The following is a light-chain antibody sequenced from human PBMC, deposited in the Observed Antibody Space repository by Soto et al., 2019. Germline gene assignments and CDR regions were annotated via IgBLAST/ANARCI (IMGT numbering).Light chain of an antibody. CDR1: QGISYS. V-gene: IGKV3-11*01. CDR2: DAS. J-gene: IGKJ5*01. CDR3: QQRGNWHPPIS. Sequence: EIVLTQSPATLSLSPGERATLSCRASQGISYSLAWYQQKPGQAPRLLIHDASSRVTGVPARFSGSGSETDFTLTISSLQPEDFAVYYCQQRGNWHPPISFGQGTRLEIK.